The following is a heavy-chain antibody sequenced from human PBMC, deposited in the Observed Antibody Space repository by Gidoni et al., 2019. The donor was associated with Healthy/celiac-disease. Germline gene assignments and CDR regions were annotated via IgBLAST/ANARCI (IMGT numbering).Heavy chain of an antibody. D-gene: IGHD3-22*01. V-gene: IGHV5-51*01. CDR3: ARTYYYDSSGYYYGPFDY. Sequence: EVQLVQSGAEVKKPGESLKISCKGPGYSFTRYWIGWVRQMPGKGLEWMGIIYPGDSDTRYSPSFQGQVTISADKSISTAYLQWSSLKASDTAMYYCARTYYYDSSGYYYGPFDYWGQGTLVTVSS. CDR2: IYPGDSDT. CDR1: GYSFTRYW. J-gene: IGHJ4*02.